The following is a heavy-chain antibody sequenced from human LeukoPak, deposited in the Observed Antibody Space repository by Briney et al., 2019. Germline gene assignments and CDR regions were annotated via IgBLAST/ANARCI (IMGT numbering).Heavy chain of an antibody. V-gene: IGHV3-74*01. D-gene: IGHD3-10*01. J-gene: IGHJ4*02. Sequence: PGGSLRLSCAASGFTFSSYRMHWVRQAPGKGLVWVSRINSDGSSTFYADSVKGRFTTSRDNAENTVYLQMNSLRADDTAVYYCARIPGASGSQYDYWGQGTLVIVSS. CDR1: GFTFSSYR. CDR3: ARIPGASGSQYDY. CDR2: INSDGSST.